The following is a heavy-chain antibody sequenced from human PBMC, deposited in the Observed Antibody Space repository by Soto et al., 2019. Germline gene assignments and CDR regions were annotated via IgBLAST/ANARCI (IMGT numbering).Heavy chain of an antibody. J-gene: IGHJ4*02. CDR2: IWYDGSNK. Sequence: GGSLRLSCAASGFTFSSYGMHWVRQAPGKGLEWVAVIWYDGSNKYYADSVKGRFTISRDNSKNTLYLQMNSLRAEDTAVYYCARLRKSGYDYGAVDYWGQGTLVTVSS. CDR3: ARLRKSGYDYGAVDY. CDR1: GFTFSSYG. V-gene: IGHV3-33*01. D-gene: IGHD5-12*01.